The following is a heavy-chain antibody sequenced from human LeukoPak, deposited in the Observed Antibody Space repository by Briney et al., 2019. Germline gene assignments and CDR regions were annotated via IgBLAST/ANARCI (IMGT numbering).Heavy chain of an antibody. Sequence: GGSLRLSCAASGFTFSSYWMSWVRQAPGKGLEWVANIKQDGSEKYYVDSVKGRFTISRDNAKNSLYLQMNSLRAEDTAVYYCASPLGVYDFWSATLGYWGQGTLVTVSS. CDR3: ASPLGVYDFWSATLGY. D-gene: IGHD3-3*01. V-gene: IGHV3-7*01. J-gene: IGHJ4*02. CDR2: IKQDGSEK. CDR1: GFTFSSYW.